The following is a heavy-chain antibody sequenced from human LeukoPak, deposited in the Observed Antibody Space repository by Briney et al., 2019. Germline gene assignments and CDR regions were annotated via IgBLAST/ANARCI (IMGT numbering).Heavy chain of an antibody. CDR2: ISSSGSIL. V-gene: IGHV3-11*04. D-gene: IGHD5-18*01. J-gene: IGHJ6*03. CDR3: AREESGYSYAYYYYYMDV. Sequence: PGGSLRLSCAASGFTFSDYYMSWVRQAPGKGLGWVSYISSSGSILYYADSVKGRFTISRENAKNSLYLQMNSLRAEDTAVYYCAREESGYSYAYYYYYMDVWGKGTTVTVSS. CDR1: GFTFSDYY.